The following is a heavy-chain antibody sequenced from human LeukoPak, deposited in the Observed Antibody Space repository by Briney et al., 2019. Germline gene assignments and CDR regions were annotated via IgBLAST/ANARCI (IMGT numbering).Heavy chain of an antibody. Sequence: PGGSLRLSCAASGFIFSNYGMHWVCQAPGKGLEWVAVISYDGSNKYYADSVKGRFTISRDNSKNTLYLQMNSLRAEDTAVYYCAKVASRRRTDDAFDIWGQGTMVTVSS. CDR3: AKVASRRRTDDAFDI. CDR1: GFIFSNYG. V-gene: IGHV3-30*18. J-gene: IGHJ3*02. CDR2: ISYDGSNK. D-gene: IGHD2-2*01.